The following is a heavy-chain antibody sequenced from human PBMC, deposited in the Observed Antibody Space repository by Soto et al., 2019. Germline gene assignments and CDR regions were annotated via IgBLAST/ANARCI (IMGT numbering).Heavy chain of an antibody. CDR2: ISSSSSTI. D-gene: IGHD6-13*01. CDR1: GFTFSSYS. CDR3: ARDLIGQQLVPSSPLFDP. Sequence: PGGSLRLSCAASGFTFSSYSMNWVRQAPGKGLEWVSYISSSSSTIYYADSVKGRFTISRDNSKNTLYLQMNSLRAEDTAVYYCARDLIGQQLVPSSPLFDPWGQGTLVTVSS. V-gene: IGHV3-48*01. J-gene: IGHJ5*02.